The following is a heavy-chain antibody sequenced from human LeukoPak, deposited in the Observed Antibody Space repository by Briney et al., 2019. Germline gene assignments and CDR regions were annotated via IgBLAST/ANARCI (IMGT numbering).Heavy chain of an antibody. D-gene: IGHD2-2*01. Sequence: GASVKVSFKSSGYSFTSYGINWVRQAPGQGLEWMGWISTYNDNTNYAQKLQDRVAMTTDTSTGTAYMELRSLRSDETAVYYCARDKGYCSTTICYPFDSWGQGTLVTVSS. CDR2: ISTYNDNT. V-gene: IGHV1-18*01. CDR1: GYSFTSYG. CDR3: ARDKGYCSTTICYPFDS. J-gene: IGHJ4*02.